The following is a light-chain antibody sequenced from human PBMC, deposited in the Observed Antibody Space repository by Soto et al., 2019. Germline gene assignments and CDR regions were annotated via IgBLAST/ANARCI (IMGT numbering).Light chain of an antibody. CDR1: QSISVW. CDR2: KAS. CDR3: QQYNSYSPT. Sequence: DIQMTQSPSTLSASVGDRVTITCRASQSISVWLAWYQQKAGKAPNLLIYKASRLESGVPSRFSGIGSETEFTLTISGLQPGDSATYYCQQYNSYSPTFGQGTKVEVK. J-gene: IGKJ1*01. V-gene: IGKV1-5*03.